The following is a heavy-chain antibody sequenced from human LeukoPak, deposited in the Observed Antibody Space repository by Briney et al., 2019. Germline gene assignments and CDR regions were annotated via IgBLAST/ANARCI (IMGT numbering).Heavy chain of an antibody. Sequence: SETLSLTCTVSGGSISSDNYYWGWIRQPPGKGLEWIGSIYYSGTTYYNPSLKSRVTISVDTSKNQFSLKLSSVTAADTAVYYCARSRGWLQSHPLGYWGQGTLVTVSS. J-gene: IGHJ4*02. V-gene: IGHV4-39*01. D-gene: IGHD5-24*01. CDR1: GGSISSDNYY. CDR2: IYYSGTT. CDR3: ARSRGWLQSHPLGY.